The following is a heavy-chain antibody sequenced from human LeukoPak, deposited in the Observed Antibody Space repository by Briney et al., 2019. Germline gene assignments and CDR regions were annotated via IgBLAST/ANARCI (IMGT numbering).Heavy chain of an antibody. CDR1: GYTFTSYG. V-gene: IGHV1-18*01. CDR2: ISAYNGNA. Sequence: ASVKVSCKASGYTFTSYGISWVRQVPGQGLEWMGWISAYNGNANYAQKLQGRVTMTTDTSTSTAYMELRSLRSDDTAVYYCARDRTAWGYCSSTSCDNWFDPWGQGTLVTVSS. D-gene: IGHD2-2*01. J-gene: IGHJ5*02. CDR3: ARDRTAWGYCSSTSCDNWFDP.